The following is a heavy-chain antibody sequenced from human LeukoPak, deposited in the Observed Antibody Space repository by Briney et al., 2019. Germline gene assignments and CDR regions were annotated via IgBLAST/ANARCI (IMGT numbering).Heavy chain of an antibody. D-gene: IGHD3-10*01. J-gene: IGHJ4*02. Sequence: GGSLRLSCAASGFIFSNYWMSWVAQAPGKGLDWVANIKQDGSEKYYVDSVKGRLTLSRDNAKNSLYLQMDSLRAEDTAVYYCARMAGGLWDYWGQGTLVTVSS. CDR2: IKQDGSEK. CDR3: ARMAGGLWDY. V-gene: IGHV3-7*05. CDR1: GFIFSNYW.